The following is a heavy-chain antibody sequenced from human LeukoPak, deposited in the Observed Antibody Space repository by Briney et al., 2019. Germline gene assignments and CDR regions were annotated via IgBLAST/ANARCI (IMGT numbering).Heavy chain of an antibody. J-gene: IGHJ4*02. CDR3: AKSGSSWHLYYFDY. V-gene: IGHV3-53*01. CDR1: GFNVSSNY. Sequence: GGSLRLSCAASGFNVSSNYMSWVRQAPGKGLEWVSGSTYYADSVKGRFTISRDNSKNTLYLQMNSLRAEDTAVYYCAKSGSSWHLYYFDYWGQGTLVTVSS. D-gene: IGHD6-13*01. CDR2: ST.